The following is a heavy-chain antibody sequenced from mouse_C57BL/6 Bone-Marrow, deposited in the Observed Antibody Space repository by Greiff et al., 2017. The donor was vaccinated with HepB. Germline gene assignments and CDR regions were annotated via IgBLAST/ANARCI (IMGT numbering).Heavy chain of an antibody. CDR3: ARSPYGDYHPRYFDV. Sequence: QVQLKQPGAELVKPGASVKLSCKASGYTFTSYWMHWVKQRPGQGLEWIGMIHPNSGSTNYNEKFKSKATLTVDKSSSTAYMQLSSLTSEDSAVYYCARSPYGDYHPRYFDVWGPGTTVTVSS. V-gene: IGHV1-64*01. CDR1: GYTFTSYW. CDR2: IHPNSGST. D-gene: IGHD2-13*01. J-gene: IGHJ1*01.